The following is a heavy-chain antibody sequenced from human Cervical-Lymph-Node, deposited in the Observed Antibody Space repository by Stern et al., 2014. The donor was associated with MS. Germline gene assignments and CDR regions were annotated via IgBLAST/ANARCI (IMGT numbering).Heavy chain of an antibody. J-gene: IGHJ4*02. Sequence: QVQLQESGPGLVKPSETLSLTCTVSGGSISSYYWSWIRQPPGKGLEWIGYIYYSGSTNYNPSLKSRVTISVDTSKNQFSLKLSSVTAADTAVYYCARATMGFDYWGQGTLVTVSS. CDR2: IYYSGST. V-gene: IGHV4-59*01. CDR1: GGSISSYY. CDR3: ARATMGFDY.